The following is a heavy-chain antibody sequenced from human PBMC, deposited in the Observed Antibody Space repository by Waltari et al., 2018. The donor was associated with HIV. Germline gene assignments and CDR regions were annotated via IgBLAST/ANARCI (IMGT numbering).Heavy chain of an antibody. V-gene: IGHV3-23*01. J-gene: IGHJ4*02. CDR1: GFTFSSYA. D-gene: IGHD6-19*01. CDR2: ISGDGST. CDR3: AKLLVVAGTSADF. Sequence: EVQLLESGGGLIQPGGSLRLSCAASGFTFSSYAMSWVRQAPGKGLEWVSVISGDGSTDYAGSVKGRFTISRDTSKSTVYLQMNDLRAEDTALYFCAKLLVVAGTSADFWGQGILVTVSS.